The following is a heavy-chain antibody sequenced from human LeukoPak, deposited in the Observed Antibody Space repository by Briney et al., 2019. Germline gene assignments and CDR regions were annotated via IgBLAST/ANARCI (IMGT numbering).Heavy chain of an antibody. Sequence: ASVKVSCKASGYTFTSYGISWVRQAPGQGLEWMGWISAYNGNTNYAQKLQGRVTMTTDTSTSTAYMELRSLRSDDTAVYYCARQRLRYYSALYYFDYWGQGTLVTVSS. CDR2: ISAYNGNT. V-gene: IGHV1-18*01. CDR3: ARQRLRYYSALYYFDY. D-gene: IGHD3-9*01. CDR1: GYTFTSYG. J-gene: IGHJ4*02.